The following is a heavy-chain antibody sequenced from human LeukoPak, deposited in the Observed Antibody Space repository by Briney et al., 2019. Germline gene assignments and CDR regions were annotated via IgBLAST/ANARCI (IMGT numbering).Heavy chain of an antibody. CDR2: ISYDGSNK. V-gene: IGHV3-30*18. CDR1: GFTFSSYG. D-gene: IGHD6-19*01. J-gene: IGHJ3*02. CDR3: ANTIAVAGPDAFDI. Sequence: GGSLRLSCAASGFTFSSYGMHWVRQAPGKGLEWVAVISYDGSNKYYADSVKGRFTISRDNSKNTLYLQMNSLRAEDTAVYYCANTIAVAGPDAFDIWGQGTMVTVSS.